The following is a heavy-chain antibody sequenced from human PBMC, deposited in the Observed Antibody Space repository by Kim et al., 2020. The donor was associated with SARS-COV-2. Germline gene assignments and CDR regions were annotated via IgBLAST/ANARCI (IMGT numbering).Heavy chain of an antibody. Sequence: SVKVSCKASGGTFSSYAISWVRQAPGQGLEWMGRIIPILGIANYAQKFQGRVTITADKSTSTAYMELSSLRSEDTAVYYCARDSSGGMVRGPTRGGYYYGMDVWGQGTTVTVSS. CDR2: IIPILGIA. CDR3: ARDSSGGMVRGPTRGGYYYGMDV. D-gene: IGHD3-10*01. J-gene: IGHJ6*02. CDR1: GGTFSSYA. V-gene: IGHV1-69*04.